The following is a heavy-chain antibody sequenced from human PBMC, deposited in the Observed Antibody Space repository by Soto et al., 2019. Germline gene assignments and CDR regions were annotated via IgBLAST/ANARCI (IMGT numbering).Heavy chain of an antibody. Sequence: QVQLEQSGAEVKKPGASVMISCQASGYAFNTYSIHWVRQAPGQGLEWVGTINPSGGATTYARKFQGRVTMTTDMSTNTTYMEVSTLRNEDTAVYFCAREPPDFWCSYNSNYDYGLDVWGQGTTVIVSS. J-gene: IGHJ6*02. CDR1: GYAFNTYS. CDR3: AREPPDFWCSYNSNYDYGLDV. CDR2: INPSGGAT. V-gene: IGHV1-46*02. D-gene: IGHD3-3*01.